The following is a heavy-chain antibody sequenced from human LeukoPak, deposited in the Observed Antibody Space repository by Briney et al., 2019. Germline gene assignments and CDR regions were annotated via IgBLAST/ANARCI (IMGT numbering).Heavy chain of an antibody. CDR3: ARQGCSGGSCYSNY. V-gene: IGHV3-33*01. J-gene: IGHJ4*02. D-gene: IGHD2-15*01. CDR2: IWYDGSNK. Sequence: SGGSLRLSCAASGFTFSSYGMHWVRQAPGKGLEWVAVIWYDGSNKYYADSVKGRFTISRDNSKNTLYLQMNGLRAEDTAVYYCARQGCSGGSCYSNYWGQGTLVTVSS. CDR1: GFTFSSYG.